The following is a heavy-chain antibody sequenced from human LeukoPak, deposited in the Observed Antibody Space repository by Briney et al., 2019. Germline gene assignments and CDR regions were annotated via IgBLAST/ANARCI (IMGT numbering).Heavy chain of an antibody. V-gene: IGHV4-59*01. CDR3: ARTSVHGWSDY. Sequence: PSETLCLTCSVSGGSITYYYWSWFRQPPGKGQEWIGYIYYSGSTQYNPSLKSRVNISVDTSKNQVSLKLSSVTAADTAVYHCARTSVHGWSDYWGQGSLVTVSS. CDR1: GGSITYYY. CDR2: IYYSGST. J-gene: IGHJ4*02. D-gene: IGHD6-19*01.